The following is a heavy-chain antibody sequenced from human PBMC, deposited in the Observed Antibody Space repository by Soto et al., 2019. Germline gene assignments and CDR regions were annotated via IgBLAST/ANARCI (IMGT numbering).Heavy chain of an antibody. Sequence: EVQLVESGGGLVQPGGSLRLSCAASGYTFSTYAMHWVRQAPGKGLEYVSVINSNRGSTFYANSVKGRFTISRDNSKNTLYLQMGSLRVEDTGVYYCARAPGYSGYDALDYWGQGTLVTVSS. CDR2: INSNRGST. CDR1: GYTFSTYA. J-gene: IGHJ4*02. D-gene: IGHD5-12*01. CDR3: ARAPGYSGYDALDY. V-gene: IGHV3-64*01.